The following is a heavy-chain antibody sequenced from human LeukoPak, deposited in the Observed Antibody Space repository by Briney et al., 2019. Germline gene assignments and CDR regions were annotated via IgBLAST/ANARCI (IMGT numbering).Heavy chain of an antibody. D-gene: IGHD2-15*01. CDR1: GYTFTSYG. CDR2: ISAYNGNT. CDR3: ARDVRQRCSGGSCYADY. Sequence: ASVKVSCKASGYTFTSYGISWVRQAPGQGLEWMGWISAYNGNTNYAQKLQGRVTMTTDTSTSTAYMELRSLRSDDTAVYYCARDVRQRCSGGSCYADYWGQGTLVTVSS. J-gene: IGHJ4*02. V-gene: IGHV1-18*04.